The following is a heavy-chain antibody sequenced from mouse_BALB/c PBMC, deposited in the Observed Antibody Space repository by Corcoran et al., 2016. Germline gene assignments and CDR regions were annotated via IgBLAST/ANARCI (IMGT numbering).Heavy chain of an antibody. V-gene: IGHV9-1*02. D-gene: IGHD2-1*01. CDR3: AKTDYGNFSWFAY. CDR2: INTYTGEP. CDR1: GYTFTNYG. J-gene: IGHJ3*01. Sequence: QIQLVQSGPDLKKPVETVKISCKASGYTFTNYGMNWVKQAPGKGLKWMGWINTYTGEPTYADDFQGRFAFSLETSASTAYLQINNLKNEDMATYFCAKTDYGNFSWFAYWGQGTLVTVSA.